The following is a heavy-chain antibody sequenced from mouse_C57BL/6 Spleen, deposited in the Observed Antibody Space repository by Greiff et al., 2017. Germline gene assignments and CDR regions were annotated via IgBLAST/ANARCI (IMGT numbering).Heavy chain of an antibody. CDR1: GYSITSGYY. CDR2: ISYGGSN. CDR3: ARTTTGHLSY. Sequence: EVKLLESGPGLVKPSQSLSLTCSVTGYSITSGYYWNWIRQFPGNKLEWMGYISYGGSNNSNPSLKNRISITRDTSKNQFFLKLNSVTTEDTATYYCARTTTGHLSYWGQGTTLTVSS. D-gene: IGHD1-1*01. J-gene: IGHJ2*01. V-gene: IGHV3-6*01.